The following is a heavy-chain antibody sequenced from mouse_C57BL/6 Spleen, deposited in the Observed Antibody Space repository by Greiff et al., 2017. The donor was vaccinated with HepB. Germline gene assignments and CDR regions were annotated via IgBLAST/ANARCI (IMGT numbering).Heavy chain of an antibody. CDR3: ARDYDYDGLLDY. CDR1: GYTFTDHT. CDR2: IYPRDGST. V-gene: IGHV1-78*01. J-gene: IGHJ2*01. D-gene: IGHD2-4*01. Sequence: QVHVKQSDAELVQPGASVKISCKVSGYTFTDHTLHWMKQRPEQGLEWIGYIYPRDGSTKYNEKFKGKATLTADKSSSTAYMQLNSLTSEDSAVYFCARDYDYDGLLDYWGQGTTLTVSS.